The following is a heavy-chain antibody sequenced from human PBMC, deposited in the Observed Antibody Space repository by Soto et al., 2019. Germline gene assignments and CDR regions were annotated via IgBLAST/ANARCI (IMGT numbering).Heavy chain of an antibody. V-gene: IGHV1-69*06. CDR1: GGTFSSYA. Sequence: SVKVSCKASGGTFSSYAISWVRQAPGQGLEWMGGIIPIFGTANYAQKFQGRVTITADKSTSTAYMELSSLRSEDTAVYYCARDRGSGWLDFDYWGQGTLVTVSS. CDR3: ARDRGSGWLDFDY. J-gene: IGHJ4*02. D-gene: IGHD6-19*01. CDR2: IIPIFGTA.